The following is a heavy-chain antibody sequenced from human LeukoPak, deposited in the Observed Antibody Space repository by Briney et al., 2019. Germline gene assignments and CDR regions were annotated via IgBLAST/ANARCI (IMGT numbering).Heavy chain of an antibody. CDR3: GRDLRHQLLYCLDY. Sequence: GGSLRLSCAASGFSFRSYAMHWVRQAPGKGLEWVAVVSSDESNKYYADSVKGRFTISRDNSRNTVYLQMDSLRAEDTAVYYCGRDLRHQLLYCLDYWGQGTLVTVSS. D-gene: IGHD2-2*02. CDR2: VSSDESNK. V-gene: IGHV3-30*04. CDR1: GFSFRSYA. J-gene: IGHJ4*02.